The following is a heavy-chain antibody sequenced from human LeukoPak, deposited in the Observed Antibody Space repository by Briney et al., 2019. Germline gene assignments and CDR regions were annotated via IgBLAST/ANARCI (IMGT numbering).Heavy chain of an antibody. CDR1: GDSIISSNFY. CDR2: IYYSGST. CDR3: ARHSYYYDSSGYYYGGYYFDY. V-gene: IGHV4-39*01. Sequence: SETLSLTCTVSGDSIISSNFYWGWIRQPPGKGLEWIGSIYYSGSTYYNPSLKSRVTISVDMSKNQFSLKLSTVTAADTAVYYCARHSYYYDSSGYYYGGYYFDYWGQGTLVTVSS. J-gene: IGHJ4*02. D-gene: IGHD3-22*01.